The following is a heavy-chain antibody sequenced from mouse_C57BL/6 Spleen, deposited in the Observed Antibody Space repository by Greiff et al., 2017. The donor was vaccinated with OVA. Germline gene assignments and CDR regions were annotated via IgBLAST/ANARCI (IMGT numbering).Heavy chain of an antibody. CDR1: GYTFTDYY. Sequence: EVQLQQSGPELVKPGASVKISCKASGYTFTDYYMNWVKQSHGKSLEWIGDINPNNGGTSYNQKFKGKATLTVDKSSSTAYMELRSLTSEDSAVYYCARNDGYLFDYWGQGTTLTVSS. CDR2: INPNNGGT. J-gene: IGHJ2*01. V-gene: IGHV1-26*01. CDR3: ARNDGYLFDY. D-gene: IGHD2-3*01.